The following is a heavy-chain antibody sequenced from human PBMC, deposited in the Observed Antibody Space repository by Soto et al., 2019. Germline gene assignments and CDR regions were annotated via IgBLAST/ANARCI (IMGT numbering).Heavy chain of an antibody. CDR2: INAGNGNT. V-gene: IGHV1-3*01. Sequence: ASVKVSCKASGYTFSRDTMHWVRQAPGQRLEWMGWINAGNGNTKYSQKFQGRVTITRDTSASTAYMELSSLRSEDTAVYYCARDPASYYYDSSGPKVYYYGMDVWGQGTTVTVSS. D-gene: IGHD3-22*01. J-gene: IGHJ6*02. CDR1: GYTFSRDT. CDR3: ARDPASYYYDSSGPKVYYYGMDV.